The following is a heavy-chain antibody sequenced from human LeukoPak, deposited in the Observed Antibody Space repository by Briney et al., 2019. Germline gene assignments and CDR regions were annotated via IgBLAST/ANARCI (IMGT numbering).Heavy chain of an antibody. V-gene: IGHV3-74*01. CDR1: GFTFSSYW. CDR2: INSDGSST. J-gene: IGHJ4*02. D-gene: IGHD3-22*01. CDR3: ARGPYYYDSSGYRPG. Sequence: PGGSLRLSCAASGFTFSSYWMHWVRHAPGKGLVWVSRINSDGSSTSYADSVKGRFTISRDNAKNTLYLQMNSLRAEDTAVYYCARGPYYYDSSGYRPGWGQGTLVTVSS.